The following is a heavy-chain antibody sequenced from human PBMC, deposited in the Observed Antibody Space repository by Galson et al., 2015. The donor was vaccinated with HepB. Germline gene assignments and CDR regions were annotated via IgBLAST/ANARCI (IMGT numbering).Heavy chain of an antibody. CDR1: GYTFTSYA. D-gene: IGHD3-10*01. CDR3: ARDQHGWFGESGVEDYYYYGMDV. V-gene: IGHV7-4-1*02. Sequence: SVKVSCKASGYTFTSYAMNWVRQAPGQGLEWMGWINTNTGNPTYAQGFTGRFVFSLDTSVSTAYLQISSLKAEDTAVYYCARDQHGWFGESGVEDYYYYGMDVWGQGTTVTVSS. J-gene: IGHJ6*02. CDR2: INTNTGNP.